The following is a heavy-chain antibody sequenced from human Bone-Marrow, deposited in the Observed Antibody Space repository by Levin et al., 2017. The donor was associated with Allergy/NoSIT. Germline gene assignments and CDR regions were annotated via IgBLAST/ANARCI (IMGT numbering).Heavy chain of an antibody. CDR2: VFSSGSS. Sequence: KSSETLSLTCTVSGDSINNYYWSWIRQPAGKGLEWIGRVFSSGSSNYSPSLKSRVTMSVDTSKNHVSLRLTSVTAADTAVYYCARLRRTYYDSFGYSYYFDSWGQGALVTVSS. V-gene: IGHV4-4*07. D-gene: IGHD3-22*01. CDR3: ARLRRTYYDSFGYSYYFDS. CDR1: GDSINNYY. J-gene: IGHJ4*02.